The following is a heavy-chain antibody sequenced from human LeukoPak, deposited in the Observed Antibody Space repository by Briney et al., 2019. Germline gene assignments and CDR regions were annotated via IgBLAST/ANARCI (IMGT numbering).Heavy chain of an antibody. J-gene: IGHJ3*02. Sequence: ASVKVSCKASGYTFTSYGISWVRQAPGQGLEWMGWISAYNGNTNYAQKLQGRVTMTTDTSTSTAYMELRSLRSDDTAVYYCARDRYCSGGSCYSELSAFDIWGQGTMVTVSS. V-gene: IGHV1-18*01. CDR2: ISAYNGNT. CDR1: GYTFTSYG. CDR3: ARDRYCSGGSCYSELSAFDI. D-gene: IGHD2-15*01.